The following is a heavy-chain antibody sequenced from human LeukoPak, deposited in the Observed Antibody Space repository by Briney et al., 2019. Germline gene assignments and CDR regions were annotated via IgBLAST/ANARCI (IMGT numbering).Heavy chain of an antibody. CDR1: GFTFSSDS. D-gene: IGHD3-22*01. V-gene: IGHV3-48*01. Sequence: GGSLRLSCAASGFTFSSDSMNCGRQAPGKGLEWVSDISSSSSTIYYADSVKGRFPIYRDNAKNSLYLQMNSLRAEATAVYYCARDSVWGYYDSSGYYPLDYWGQGTLVTVSS. CDR2: ISSSSSTI. CDR3: ARDSVWGYYDSSGYYPLDY. J-gene: IGHJ4*02.